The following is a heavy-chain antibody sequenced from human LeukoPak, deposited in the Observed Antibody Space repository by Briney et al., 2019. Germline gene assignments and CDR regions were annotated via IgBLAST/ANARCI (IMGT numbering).Heavy chain of an antibody. CDR1: GFTFSSYW. CDR3: ASGGAAAGTDGDY. CDR2: INSDGSSA. V-gene: IGHV3-74*01. D-gene: IGHD6-13*01. Sequence: PGGSLRLSCAASGFTFSSYWMHWVRQAPGKGLVWVSRINSDGSSASYADSVKGRFTISRDNAKNSLYLQMNSLRAEDTAVYYCASGGAAAGTDGDYWGQGTLVTVSS. J-gene: IGHJ4*02.